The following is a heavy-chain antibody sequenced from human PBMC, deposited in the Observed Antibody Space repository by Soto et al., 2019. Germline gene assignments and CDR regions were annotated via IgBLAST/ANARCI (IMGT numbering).Heavy chain of an antibody. CDR2: NYYSGIT. V-gene: IGHV4-31*03. Sequence: SDTLSLTCTVSAGATSSGGYYWTWIRQHQGKGLEWIGYNYYSGITYYDPSLKSRVTISVDTSKSQFSLKLSSVTAADTAVYYCARFSGYNYGYFRRFDRWGQGTLDTVSS. CDR3: ARFSGYNYGYFRRFDR. J-gene: IGHJ5*02. D-gene: IGHD5-18*01. CDR1: AGATSSGGYY.